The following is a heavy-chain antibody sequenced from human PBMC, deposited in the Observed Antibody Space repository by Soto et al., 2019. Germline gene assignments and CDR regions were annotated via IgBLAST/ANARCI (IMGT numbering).Heavy chain of an antibody. J-gene: IGHJ4*02. Sequence: EVQLVQSGGGVVRPGESLRLSCAASGFTFEDYGMTWVRQAPGKGLEWVSGINWNASTTSYADSVKGRFTVSRDNAKNSLFLQMNSLRAEDTAFYCCARRSPGNFDYWGQGTLVTVSS. D-gene: IGHD7-27*01. CDR3: ARRSPGNFDY. CDR1: GFTFEDYG. CDR2: INWNASTT. V-gene: IGHV3-20*04.